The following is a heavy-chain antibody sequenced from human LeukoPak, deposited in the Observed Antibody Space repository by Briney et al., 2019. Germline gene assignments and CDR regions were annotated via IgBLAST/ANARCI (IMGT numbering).Heavy chain of an antibody. V-gene: IGHV4-39*07. Sequence: PSETLTLTCTVAGDSFGSSSFYWGWLRQPPGKGLEWIGSFFYGGGTYYSPSLKSRVSISIDTSKRQFSLRLTSVTAADTAVYYCATGYNDSGLGHWGQGTLVTVSS. J-gene: IGHJ4*02. D-gene: IGHD3-22*01. CDR3: ATGYNDSGLGH. CDR1: GDSFGSSSFY. CDR2: FFYGGGT.